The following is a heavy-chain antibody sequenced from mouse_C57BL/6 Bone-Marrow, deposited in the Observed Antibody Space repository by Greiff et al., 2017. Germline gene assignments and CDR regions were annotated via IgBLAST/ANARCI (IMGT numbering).Heavy chain of an antibody. CDR2: ISRGSSTI. D-gene: IGHD2-12*01. J-gene: IGHJ4*01. CDR1: GFTFSDYG. CDR3: ASSYSVNAMDY. V-gene: IGHV5-17*01. Sequence: EVHLVESGGGLVKPGGSLKLSCAASGFTFSDYGMHWVRQAPEKGLEWVAYISRGSSTIYYADTVKGRFTLSRDNAKNTLFLQMTSLRSEDTAMYYCASSYSVNAMDYWGQGTSVTVSA.